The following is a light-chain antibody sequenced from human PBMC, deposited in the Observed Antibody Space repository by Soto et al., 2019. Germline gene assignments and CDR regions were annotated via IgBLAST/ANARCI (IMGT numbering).Light chain of an antibody. CDR2: GAS. CDR1: QSVSSK. J-gene: IGKJ5*01. CDR3: QQYNNWPPIT. Sequence: DRVMTQSPATLSVSPGERATLSGRASQSVSSKLAWYQQKPGQAPRLLIYGASTRATGIPARFSGSGFGTEFTLTISSLQSEDFAVYYCQQYNNWPPITFGQGTRLDIK. V-gene: IGKV3-15*01.